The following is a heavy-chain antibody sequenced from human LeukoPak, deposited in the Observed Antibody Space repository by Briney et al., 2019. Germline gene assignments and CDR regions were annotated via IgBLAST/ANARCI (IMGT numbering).Heavy chain of an antibody. D-gene: IGHD3-22*01. CDR2: ISSGVGIT. CDR1: GFTFSNYG. CDR3: AKGDYYDLDY. V-gene: IGHV3-23*01. Sequence: GGSLRLSCAASGFTFSNYGMNWVRQAPGKGLEWVSIISSGVGITYYADSVKGRFTISRDNTKNTLYLQMSSLRAEDTAVYYCAKGDYYDLDYWGQGTLVTVSS. J-gene: IGHJ4*02.